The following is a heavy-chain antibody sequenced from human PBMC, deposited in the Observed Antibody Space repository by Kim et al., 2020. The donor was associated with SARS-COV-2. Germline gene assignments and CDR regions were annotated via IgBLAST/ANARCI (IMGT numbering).Heavy chain of an antibody. V-gene: IGHV3-23*01. D-gene: IGHD4-17*01. CDR3: AKDSWIDYVDGLDD. CDR2: ICGSGGSK. J-gene: IGHJ6*03. CDR1: GFTFCRYA. Sequence: GGSLRLSCAASGFTFCRYAMSWVRPAPGKGLEWVSAICGSGGSKYQAGPGKGRFTISRDNSKKTTDPQMNSPRGENQAGYLFAKDSWIDYVDGLDDRG.